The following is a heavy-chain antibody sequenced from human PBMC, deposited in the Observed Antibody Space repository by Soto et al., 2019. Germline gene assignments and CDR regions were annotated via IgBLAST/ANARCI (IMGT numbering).Heavy chain of an antibody. CDR1: GFTFSSYA. CDR2: IRGSGGTT. J-gene: IGHJ3*02. V-gene: IGHV3-23*01. D-gene: IGHD6-19*01. CDR3: AKTANGWFCAFDI. Sequence: EVQLLESGGGLVQPGGSLRLSCAASGFTFSSYAMSWVRQAPGKGLEWVSAIRGSGGTTYYADSVKGRCTFSRENSKNTLYLQMNSRRAEDTAVYYCAKTANGWFCAFDIWGQGKMVSVSS.